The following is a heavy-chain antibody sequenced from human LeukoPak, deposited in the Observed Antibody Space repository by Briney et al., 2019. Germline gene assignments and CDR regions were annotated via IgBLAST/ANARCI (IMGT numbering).Heavy chain of an antibody. D-gene: IGHD2-21*01. Sequence: GASVKVSCKTSGYSFTDYYMHWVRQAPGQGLEWMGWINPNSGGTSSAQKFQGRVTMTRDTSITTVYMEVSWLTSDDTAIYYCARADRLDGGPYLIGPWGQGTLVTLSS. V-gene: IGHV1-2*02. CDR1: GYSFTDYY. CDR2: INPNSGGT. CDR3: ARADRLDGGPYLIGP. J-gene: IGHJ5*02.